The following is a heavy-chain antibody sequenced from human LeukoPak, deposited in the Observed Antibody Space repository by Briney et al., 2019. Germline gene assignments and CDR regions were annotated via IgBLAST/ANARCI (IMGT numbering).Heavy chain of an antibody. D-gene: IGHD2-21*02. V-gene: IGHV4-31*03. Sequence: PPETLSLTCTVSGGSISSGGYYWSWIRQHPGKGLEWIGYIYHSGSTYYNPSLKSRVTISVDTSKNQFSLKLSSVTAADTAVYYCATFALSADPYCGGDCYNYFDYWGQGTLVTVSS. CDR3: ATFALSADPYCGGDCYNYFDY. CDR2: IYHSGST. J-gene: IGHJ4*02. CDR1: GGSISSGGYY.